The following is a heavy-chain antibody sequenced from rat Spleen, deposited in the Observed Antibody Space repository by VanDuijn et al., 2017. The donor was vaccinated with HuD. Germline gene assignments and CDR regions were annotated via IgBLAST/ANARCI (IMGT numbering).Heavy chain of an antibody. V-gene: IGHV2S61*01. CDR3: ASDAMRIAAMDFDY. Sequence: QVQLKESGPGLVQPSQTLSLTCTVSGFSLSSYGVIWVRQPPGKGLEWMGVIWGNGNTNYNSALKSRLSISRDTSKSQAFLKMNNLHTEDTAMYFCASDAMRIAAMDFDYWGQGVMVTVSS. CDR2: IWGNGNT. D-gene: IGHD1-2*01. J-gene: IGHJ2*01. CDR1: GFSLSSYG.